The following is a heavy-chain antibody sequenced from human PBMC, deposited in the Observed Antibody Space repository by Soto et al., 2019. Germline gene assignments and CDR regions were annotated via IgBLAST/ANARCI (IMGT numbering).Heavy chain of an antibody. Sequence: SETLSLTCTVSGGSISSYYWSWIRQPPGKGLEWIGYIYYSGSTNYNPSLKSRVTISVDTSNNQFSLKLSSVTAADTAVYYCARGGGYSSTSYYYYGMDVWGQGTTVTVSS. CDR1: GGSISSYY. V-gene: IGHV4-59*01. D-gene: IGHD5-18*01. CDR3: ARGGGYSSTSYYYYGMDV. J-gene: IGHJ6*02. CDR2: IYYSGST.